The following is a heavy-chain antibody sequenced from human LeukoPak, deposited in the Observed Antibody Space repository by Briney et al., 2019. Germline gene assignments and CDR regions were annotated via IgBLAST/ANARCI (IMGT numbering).Heavy chain of an antibody. Sequence: GRSLRLSCAASGFTFDDYAMHWVRQAPGKGLEWVSGISWNSGSIGYADSVKGRFTISRDNAKNSLYLQMNSLRAEDTAVYYCARDGIVVVIGALDYWGQGILVTVSS. CDR3: ARDGIVVVIGALDY. CDR1: GFTFDDYA. D-gene: IGHD2-15*01. CDR2: ISWNSGSI. J-gene: IGHJ4*02. V-gene: IGHV3-9*01.